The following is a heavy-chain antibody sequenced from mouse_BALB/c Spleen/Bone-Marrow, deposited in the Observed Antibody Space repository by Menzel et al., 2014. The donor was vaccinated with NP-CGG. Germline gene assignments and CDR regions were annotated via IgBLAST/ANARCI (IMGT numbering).Heavy chain of an antibody. V-gene: IGHV1-77*01. CDR2: IYPGSGNT. CDR3: ARDHYGIYEGFDY. J-gene: IGHJ3*01. CDR1: GYTFTDYY. Sequence: VQLQQPGAELARPGTSVKLSCKASGYTFTDYYISWVKQRTGQGLEWIGEIYPGSGNTYYNEKFKGKATLTADKSSSTVNIHLSSLTSEDSAVYFCARDHYGIYEGFDYWGQGTLVTVSA. D-gene: IGHD2-1*01.